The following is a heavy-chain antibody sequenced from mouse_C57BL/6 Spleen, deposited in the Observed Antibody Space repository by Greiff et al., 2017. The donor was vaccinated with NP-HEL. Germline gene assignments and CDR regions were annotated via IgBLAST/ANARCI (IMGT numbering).Heavy chain of an antibody. J-gene: IGHJ4*01. CDR2: INPSNGGT. CDR3: ARDYGSLYYAMDY. D-gene: IGHD1-1*01. Sequence: QVQLQQPGTELVKPGASVKLSCKASGYTFTSYWMHWVKQRPGQGLEWIGNINPSNGGTNYNEKFKSKATMTVDKSSSTAYMQLSSLTSDDSAVYYCARDYGSLYYAMDYWGQGTSVTVSS. V-gene: IGHV1-53*01. CDR1: GYTFTSYW.